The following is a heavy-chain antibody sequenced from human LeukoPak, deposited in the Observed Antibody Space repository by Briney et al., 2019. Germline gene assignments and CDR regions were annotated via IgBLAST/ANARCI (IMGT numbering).Heavy chain of an antibody. CDR3: AKAYPYCSGGSCSLFDY. D-gene: IGHD2-15*01. Sequence: GGSLRLSCAASGFTLSNYGMDRVRQAPGKGLEWVAVISYDGSNKYYADSVKGRFTISRDNSKNTLYLQMNSLRAEDTAVYYCAKAYPYCSGGSCSLFDYWGQGTLVTVSS. CDR2: ISYDGSNK. CDR1: GFTLSNYG. J-gene: IGHJ4*02. V-gene: IGHV3-30*18.